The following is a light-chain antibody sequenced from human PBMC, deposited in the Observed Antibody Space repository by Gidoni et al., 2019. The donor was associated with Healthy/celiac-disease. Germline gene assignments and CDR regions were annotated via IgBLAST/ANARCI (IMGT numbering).Light chain of an antibody. CDR2: GAS. J-gene: IGKJ1*01. CDR1: QSVSSN. Sequence: EIAMTHSPATLSVSPGERATLSCRASQSVSSNLAWYQQKPGKAPRLLIYGASTRATGIPTRFSGSGSGTEFTLTISSLQSEDFAVYYCQQYNNWPLWTFXQXTKVEIK. V-gene: IGKV3-15*01. CDR3: QQYNNWPLWT.